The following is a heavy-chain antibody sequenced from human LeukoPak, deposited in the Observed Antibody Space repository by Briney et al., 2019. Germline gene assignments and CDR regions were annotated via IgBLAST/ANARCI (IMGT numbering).Heavy chain of an antibody. CDR3: ARGYGGIYYYYMDV. D-gene: IGHD3-16*01. V-gene: IGHV4-39*07. CDR1: GGSISSYS. Sequence: SETLSLTCTVSGGSISSYSWSWIRQPPGKGLEWIGSIYYSGSTYYNPSLKSRVTISLDTSKNQFSLKLSSVTAADTAVYYCARGYGGIYYYYMDVWGKGTTVTVSS. CDR2: IYYSGST. J-gene: IGHJ6*03.